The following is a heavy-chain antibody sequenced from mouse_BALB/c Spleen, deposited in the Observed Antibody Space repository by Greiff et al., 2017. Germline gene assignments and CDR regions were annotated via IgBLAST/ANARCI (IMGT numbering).Heavy chain of an antibody. CDR2: ISYSGST. D-gene: IGHD1-1*01. J-gene: IGHJ4*01. CDR3: ARYPSYYGSFYAMDY. V-gene: IGHV3-8*02. CDR1: GDSITSGY. Sequence: EVQRVESGPSLVKPSQTLSLTCSVTGDSITSGYWNWIRKFPGNKLEYMGYISYSGSTYYNPSLKSRISITRDTSKNQYYLQLNSVTTEDTATYYCARYPSYYGSFYAMDYWGQGTSVTVSS.